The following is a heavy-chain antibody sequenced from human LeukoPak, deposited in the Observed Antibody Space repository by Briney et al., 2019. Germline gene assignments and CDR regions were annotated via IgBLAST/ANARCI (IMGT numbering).Heavy chain of an antibody. CDR2: INHSGGT. D-gene: IGHD6-13*01. CDR1: GGSFSGYY. V-gene: IGHV4-34*01. CDR3: ARGRAMYSSSWPASDY. J-gene: IGHJ4*02. Sequence: SETLSLTCAVYGGSFSGYYLSWIRQPPGKGLEWIGEINHSGGTNYNPSLKSRGTTSVDTTKNQFSLKLSSVTAADTAVYYCARGRAMYSSSWPASDYWGQGTLVTVSS.